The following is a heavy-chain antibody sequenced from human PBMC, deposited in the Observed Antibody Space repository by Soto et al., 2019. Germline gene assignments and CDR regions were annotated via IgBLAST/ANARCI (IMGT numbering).Heavy chain of an antibody. CDR1: GFTLSAYW. D-gene: IGHD6-13*01. J-gene: IGHJ3*02. V-gene: IGHV3-7*05. CDR2: INRDGSKK. CDR3: ARDVSPGISSLYLDAFDT. Sequence: EVQLEESGGDMVQPGGSLRLSCAASGFTLSAYWMTWVRQAPGKGLEWVANINRDGSKKSYLDSVRGRFTISRDNVGNSLYLQMDSLRADDTALYYCARDVSPGISSLYLDAFDTWCQGTMVTVSS.